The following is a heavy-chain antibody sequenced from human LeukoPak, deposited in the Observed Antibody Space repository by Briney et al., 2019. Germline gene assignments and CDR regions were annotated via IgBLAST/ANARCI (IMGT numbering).Heavy chain of an antibody. CDR2: IIPIFGTA. D-gene: IGHD2-21*02. V-gene: IGHV1-69*13. CDR3: ARKKCGGDCNSFNWFDP. J-gene: IGHJ5*02. Sequence: GASVKVSCKASGYTFTSYAMNWVRQAPGQGLEWMGGIIPIFGTANYAQKFQGRVTITADESTSTAYMELSSLRSEDTAVYYCARKKCGGDCNSFNWFDPWGQGTLVTVSS. CDR1: GYTFTSYA.